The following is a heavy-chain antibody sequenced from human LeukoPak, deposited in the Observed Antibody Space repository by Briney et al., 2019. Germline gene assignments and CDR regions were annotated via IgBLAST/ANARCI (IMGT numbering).Heavy chain of an antibody. D-gene: IGHD6-19*01. J-gene: IGHJ4*02. CDR2: INPSGGST. CDR1: GCTFTSYY. V-gene: IGHV1-46*01. Sequence: ASVKVSCKASGCTFTSYYMHWVRQAPGQGLEWMGIINPSGGSTSYAQKFQGRVTMTRDTSTSTVYMELSSLRSEDTAVYYCASAPYSSGWYDYWGQGTLVTVSS. CDR3: ASAPYSSGWYDY.